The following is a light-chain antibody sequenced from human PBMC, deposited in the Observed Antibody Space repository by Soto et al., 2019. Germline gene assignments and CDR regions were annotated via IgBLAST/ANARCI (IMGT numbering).Light chain of an antibody. J-gene: IGLJ2*01. V-gene: IGLV1-47*01. CDR2: RNN. Sequence: QSVLTQPPSASGIPGQRVTISCSGSSSNIGSNYVYWYQQLPGTAPKLLIYRNNQRPSGVPDRFSGSKSGTSASLAISGLRSEDEADYYCAAWDDSLRGVFGGGTKLTVL. CDR1: SSNIGSNY. CDR3: AAWDDSLRGV.